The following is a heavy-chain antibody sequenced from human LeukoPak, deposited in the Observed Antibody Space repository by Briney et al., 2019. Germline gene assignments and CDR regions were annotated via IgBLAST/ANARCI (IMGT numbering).Heavy chain of an antibody. CDR2: INTDGTVT. V-gene: IGHV3-74*01. Sequence: GGSLRLSCAASGFTFSKYWMLWVRQAPGKGLESVSRINTDGTVTTYADSVKGRFTVSRDNADNTMFLQMNSVRDEDTAVYYCATKQWLAPPPAYWGQGTPVTVSS. CDR1: GFTFSKYW. CDR3: ATKQWLAPPPAY. D-gene: IGHD6-19*01. J-gene: IGHJ4*02.